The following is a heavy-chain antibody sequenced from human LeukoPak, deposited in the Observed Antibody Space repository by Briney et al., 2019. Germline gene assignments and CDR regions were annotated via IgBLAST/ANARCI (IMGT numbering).Heavy chain of an antibody. J-gene: IGHJ6*03. CDR3: ARSLRFLEWLLPNYYYYYYMDV. Sequence: ASVKVSCKASGYTFTGYYMHWLRQAPGQGLEWMGWINPNSGGTNYAQKFQGRVTMTRDTSISTAYMELSRLRSDDTAVYYCARSLRFLEWLLPNYYYYYYMDVWGKGTTVTVSS. D-gene: IGHD3-3*01. V-gene: IGHV1-2*02. CDR1: GYTFTGYY. CDR2: INPNSGGT.